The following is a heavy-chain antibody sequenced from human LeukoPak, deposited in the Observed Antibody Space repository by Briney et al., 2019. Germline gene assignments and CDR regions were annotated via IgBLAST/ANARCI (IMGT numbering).Heavy chain of an antibody. D-gene: IGHD5-12*01. CDR2: IYPGNSDT. CDR1: GYSFTCYW. J-gene: IGHJ3*02. V-gene: IGHV5-51*01. CDR3: ARQGYVANAFDI. Sequence: GESLRISCKGSGYSFTCYWIGWVRQMPGKGLEWMGIIYPGNSDTRYSPSFQGQVTISADKSISTAYLQWSSLKASDTATYYCARQGYVANAFDIWGQGTMVTVSS.